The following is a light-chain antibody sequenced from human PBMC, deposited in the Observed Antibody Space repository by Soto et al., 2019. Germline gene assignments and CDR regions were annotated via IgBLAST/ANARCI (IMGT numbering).Light chain of an antibody. J-gene: IGKJ1*01. V-gene: IGKV3-15*01. CDR2: DAS. CDR3: PQYNKWPRT. CDR1: QSVSDN. Sequence: EIVMTQSPDTLSVSPGEIATLSCRASQSVSDNLAWYLQIPGQSPRLLVYDASTRDTGVPARFTGSGSGTEFNLTVSSPQSEDFAVYYCPQYNKWPRTFGQVTKVEI.